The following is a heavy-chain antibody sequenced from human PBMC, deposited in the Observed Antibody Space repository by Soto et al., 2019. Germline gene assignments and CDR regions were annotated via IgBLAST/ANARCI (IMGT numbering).Heavy chain of an antibody. CDR3: AKDRDGMDV. CDR1: GFIFSDYG. Sequence: QVLLVESGGGVVQPGRSLRLSCAVSGFIFSDYGMHWVRQAPGKGLEWVAVILYDGTDKYYADSVKGRFTISRDNSKNTLYLQMGSLRPEDTGLYYCAKDRDGMDVWGQGTTVTVSS. CDR2: ILYDGTDK. V-gene: IGHV3-30*18. J-gene: IGHJ6*02.